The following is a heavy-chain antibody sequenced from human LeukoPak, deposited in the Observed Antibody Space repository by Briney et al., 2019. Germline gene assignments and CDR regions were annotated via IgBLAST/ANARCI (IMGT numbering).Heavy chain of an antibody. CDR1: GGSLSSSSYY. D-gene: IGHD1-26*01. CDR3: ARSVGAFDI. J-gene: IGHJ3*02. CDR2: IYYSGST. V-gene: IGHV4-39*01. Sequence: PSETLSLTCTVSGGSLSSSSYYWGWIRQPPGKGLEWIGSIYYSGSTYYNPSLKSRVTISEDRSKNQSSLKLSSVTAADPAVYYCARSVGAFDIWGQGTMVTVSS.